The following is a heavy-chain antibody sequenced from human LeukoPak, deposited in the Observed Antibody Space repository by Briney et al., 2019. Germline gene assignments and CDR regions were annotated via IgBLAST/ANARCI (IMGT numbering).Heavy chain of an antibody. Sequence: PGGSLRLSCAASGFTFSSYAMSWVRQAPGKGLEWVSAISGSGGSTYYADSVKGRFTISRDNSKNALYLQMNSLRAEDTAVYYCAKDSPTATITRVLFGYWGQGTLVTVSS. D-gene: IGHD5-12*01. J-gene: IGHJ4*02. CDR3: AKDSPTATITRVLFGY. CDR2: ISGSGGST. CDR1: GFTFSSYA. V-gene: IGHV3-23*01.